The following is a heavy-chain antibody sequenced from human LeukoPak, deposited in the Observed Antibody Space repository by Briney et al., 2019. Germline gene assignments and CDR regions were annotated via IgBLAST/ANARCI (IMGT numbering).Heavy chain of an antibody. CDR3: ARDCSTSRCPPFNY. Sequence: ASVKVSCKASGYTFTSYGISWVRQAPGQGLDWXXXVSAYNGDTNYAQRFQGRVTMTTDASTSTAYMELRSLRSDDTAVYYCARDCSTSRCPPFNYWGQGTLVTVSS. CDR2: VSAYNGDT. CDR1: GYTFTSYG. D-gene: IGHD2-2*01. V-gene: IGHV1-18*04. J-gene: IGHJ4*02.